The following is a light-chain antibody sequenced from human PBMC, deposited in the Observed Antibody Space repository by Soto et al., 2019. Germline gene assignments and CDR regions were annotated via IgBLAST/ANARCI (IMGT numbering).Light chain of an antibody. CDR1: SSNIGGNY. CDR2: RNN. J-gene: IGLJ7*01. CDR3: ATWDASRSGNII. V-gene: IGLV1-47*01. Sequence: QSVLTQPPSTSGTPGQRVTIPCFGSSSNIGGNYVFWYQHLPGTAPKLLIYRNNQRPSGVPDRCSGSKSGTSASLAIRGLRAEDEADSYCATWDASRSGNIIFGGGTQLTVL.